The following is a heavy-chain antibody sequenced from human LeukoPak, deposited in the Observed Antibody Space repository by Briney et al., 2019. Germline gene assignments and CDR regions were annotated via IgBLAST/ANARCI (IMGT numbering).Heavy chain of an antibody. J-gene: IGHJ6*03. V-gene: IGHV1-46*01. CDR3: ATAAGIEYYMDV. CDR1: GYTFTSYY. D-gene: IGHD3-10*01. CDR2: INPSGGST. Sequence: ASVKVSCKASGYTFTSYYMHWVRQAPGQGLEWMGIINPSGGSTSYAQKFQGRVTMTRDTSTSTVYMELSSLRSEDTAVYYCATAAGIEYYMDVWGKGTTVTISS.